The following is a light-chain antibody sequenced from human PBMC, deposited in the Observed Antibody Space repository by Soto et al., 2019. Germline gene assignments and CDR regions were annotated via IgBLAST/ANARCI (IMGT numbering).Light chain of an antibody. J-gene: IGKJ5*01. CDR2: GAF. CDR1: QSVSSSY. CDR3: KQYGSSPIT. Sequence: EIVLTQSPGTLSLSPGERATLSCRASQSVSSSYLAWYQQKPGQAPRLLIYGAFSRATGIQDRFSGSGSGTVFTLTIRRLEPEDFAVYYCKQYGSSPITVGQGTRLEIK. V-gene: IGKV3-20*01.